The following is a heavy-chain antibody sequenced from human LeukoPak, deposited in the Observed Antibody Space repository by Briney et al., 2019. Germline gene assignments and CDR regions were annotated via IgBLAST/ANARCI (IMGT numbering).Heavy chain of an antibody. V-gene: IGHV1-2*02. Sequence: ASVKVSCKASGYTFTGYYMHWVRQAPGQGLEWMGWINPNSGGTNYAQKFQGRVTMTRDTSISTAYMELSRLRSDDTAVYYCARGLRGAYWGFLRHFDYWGRGTLVTVSS. CDR1: GYTFTGYY. CDR2: INPNSGGT. J-gene: IGHJ4*02. CDR3: ARGLRGAYWGFLRHFDY. D-gene: IGHD2-8*02.